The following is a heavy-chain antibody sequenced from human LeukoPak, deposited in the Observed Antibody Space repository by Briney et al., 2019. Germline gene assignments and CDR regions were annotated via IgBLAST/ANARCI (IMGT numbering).Heavy chain of an antibody. CDR2: IKQDGSEK. V-gene: IGHV3-7*01. D-gene: IGHD2-2*01. Sequence: GGSPRLSCAASGFTFSSYWMSWVRQAPGKGLEWVANIKQDGSEKYYVDSVKGRFTIPRDNAKNSLYLQMNSLRAEDTAVYYCARDCQRVAGSTSCNSYWGQGTLVTVSS. CDR1: GFTFSSYW. CDR3: ARDCQRVAGSTSCNSY. J-gene: IGHJ4*02.